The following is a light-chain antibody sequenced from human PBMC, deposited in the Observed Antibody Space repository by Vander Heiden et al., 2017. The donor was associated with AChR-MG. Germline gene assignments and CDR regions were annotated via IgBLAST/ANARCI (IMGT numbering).Light chain of an antibody. CDR1: LSVSSNY. Sequence: EIVLTQSPVTLSLSPGERATLSCRASLSVSSNYLAWYQQKPGQAPRLLIYGASSRATGIPDRFSGSGSGTDFTFTISRLEPEDFAVYYCQQYGSSPRTFGQGTKVEIK. J-gene: IGKJ1*01. CDR2: GAS. V-gene: IGKV3-20*01. CDR3: QQYGSSPRT.